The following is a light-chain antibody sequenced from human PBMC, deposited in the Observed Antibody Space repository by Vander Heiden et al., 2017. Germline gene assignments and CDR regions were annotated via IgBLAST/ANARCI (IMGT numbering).Light chain of an antibody. CDR1: QDISNY. J-gene: IGKJ4*01. CDR3: QQDDNLPLT. CDR2: DAS. Sequence: DIQMTQSPSSLSASVGDRVTITCQASQDISNYLNRYQQKPGKAPKLLIYDASNLETGVPSRFSGGGSGTDFTFTISSLQPEDIATYYCQQDDNLPLTFGGGTKVXIK. V-gene: IGKV1-33*01.